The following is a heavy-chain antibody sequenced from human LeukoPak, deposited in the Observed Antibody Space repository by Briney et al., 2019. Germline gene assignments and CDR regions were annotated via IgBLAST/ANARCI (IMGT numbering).Heavy chain of an antibody. Sequence: GGSLRLSCAASGFTFGSYWMSCVRQAPGKWLEWVANIKQDGSEKYYVDSVKGRFTIPRDNAKNSLYLQMNSLRAEDTAVYYCARDVFVYYGSGSPDYWGQGTLVTVSS. CDR3: ARDVFVYYGSGSPDY. CDR2: IKQDGSEK. CDR1: GFTFGSYW. J-gene: IGHJ4*02. V-gene: IGHV3-7*01. D-gene: IGHD3-10*01.